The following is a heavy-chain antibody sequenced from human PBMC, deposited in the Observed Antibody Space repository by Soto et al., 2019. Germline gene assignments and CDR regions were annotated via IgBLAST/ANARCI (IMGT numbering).Heavy chain of an antibody. CDR2: IWHDGSNK. CDR3: TRAAIKGELLDY. D-gene: IGHD1-26*01. CDR1: GFTFNNYG. J-gene: IGHJ4*02. Sequence: QVQLVESGGGVVQPGRSLRLSCAASGFTFNNYGMHWVRQAPGKGLEWVALIWHDGSNKGYADSVKGRFTICRDNSKNTLTLQMNSLRVEDTAVYYCTRAAIKGELLDYWGQGTQVTVSS. V-gene: IGHV3-33*01.